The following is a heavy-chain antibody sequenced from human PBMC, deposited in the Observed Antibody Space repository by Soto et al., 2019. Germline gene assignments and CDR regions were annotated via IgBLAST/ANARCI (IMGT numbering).Heavy chain of an antibody. CDR1: GGSVSSGSYY. Sequence: QVQLQESGPGLVKPSETLSLTSTVSGGSVSSGSYYWSWIRQPPGKGLEWIGYIYYSGSTNYNPSDKSRVTISVDTSKNQFSLKLSSVTAADTAVYYCARSYGIVPRSHYFDYWGQGTLVTVSS. D-gene: IGHD2-15*01. CDR2: IYYSGST. J-gene: IGHJ4*02. V-gene: IGHV4-61*01. CDR3: ARSYGIVPRSHYFDY.